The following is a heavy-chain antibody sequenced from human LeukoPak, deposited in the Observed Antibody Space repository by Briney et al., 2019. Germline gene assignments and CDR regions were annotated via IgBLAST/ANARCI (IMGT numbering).Heavy chain of an antibody. CDR1: GYTFTGYY. CDR2: INPNSGGT. J-gene: IGHJ6*03. CDR3: AGGIAAAGTQYYYYYMDV. D-gene: IGHD6-13*01. Sequence: ASVKVSCKASGYTFTGYYMHWVRQAPGQGLEWMGWINPNSGGTNYAQKFQGRVTITADKSTSTAYMELSSLRSEDTAVYYCAGGIAAAGTQYYYYYMDVWGKGTTVTVSS. V-gene: IGHV1-2*02.